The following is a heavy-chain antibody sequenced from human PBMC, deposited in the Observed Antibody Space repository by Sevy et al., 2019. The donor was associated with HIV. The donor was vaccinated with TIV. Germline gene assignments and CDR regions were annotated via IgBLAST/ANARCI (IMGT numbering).Heavy chain of an antibody. CDR3: ARDRSRLRLHYFDY. CDR2: ISSSGSTI. CDR1: GFTFSDYY. Sequence: GGSLRLSCAASGFTFSDYYMSWIRQAPGKGLEWVSYISSSGSTIYYADSVKGRFTISRDNAKNSLYLQMNSLRAEDTAVYHCARDRSRLRLHYFDYWGQGTLVTVSS. V-gene: IGHV3-11*01. D-gene: IGHD4-17*01. J-gene: IGHJ4*02.